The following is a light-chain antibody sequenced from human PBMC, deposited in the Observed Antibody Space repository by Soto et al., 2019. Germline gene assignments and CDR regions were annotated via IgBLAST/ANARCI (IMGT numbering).Light chain of an antibody. CDR2: GAS. Sequence: AITQSPDTPAASPGERETLSCRASQSVSIDLAWYQQTPGQAPRLLIYGASTRATGIPVRFSGSASGTEFTLTISSLQSEDFTVYYCQQYNKWPLTFGQGTKVDI. J-gene: IGKJ1*01. CDR3: QQYNKWPLT. CDR1: QSVSID. V-gene: IGKV3-15*01.